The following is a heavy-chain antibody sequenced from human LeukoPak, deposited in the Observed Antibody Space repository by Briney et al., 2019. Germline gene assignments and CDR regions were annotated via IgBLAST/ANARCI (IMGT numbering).Heavy chain of an antibody. D-gene: IGHD1-26*01. CDR3: ARGPIQDSGRYYVGDY. V-gene: IGHV3-74*01. CDR1: GFTFSTYW. CDR2: INSDGSST. J-gene: IGHJ4*02. Sequence: GGSLRLSCAASGFTFSTYWMHWVRHAPGKGLVWVSRINSDGSSTNYADSVKGRFTISRDNAKNTLYLQMHSLRAEDTAVYYCARGPIQDSGRYYVGDYWGQGTLVTVSS.